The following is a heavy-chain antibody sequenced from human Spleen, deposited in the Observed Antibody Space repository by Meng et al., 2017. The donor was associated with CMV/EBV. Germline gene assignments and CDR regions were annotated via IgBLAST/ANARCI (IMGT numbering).Heavy chain of an antibody. D-gene: IGHD3-3*01. J-gene: IGHJ4*02. CDR1: GFTFSSNS. CDR3: ARSTIRDY. Sequence: GGSLRLSCVASGFTFSSNSMNWVRQAPGKGLEWVSSISSSSNSIYYANSLKGRFTISRDNAKNSLYLQMHSLRAEDTAVYYCARSTIRDYWGQGTLVTVSS. CDR2: ISSSSNSI. V-gene: IGHV3-21*01.